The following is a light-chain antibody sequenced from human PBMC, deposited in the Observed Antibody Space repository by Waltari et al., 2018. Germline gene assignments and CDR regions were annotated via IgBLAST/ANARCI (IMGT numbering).Light chain of an antibody. J-gene: IGKJ1*01. CDR3: QQYNNWPPWT. CDR2: GAS. Sequence: EIVMTQSPATLSLSPGERVTLSCRASQSVNINLAWYQQKPGQGPRLLIYGASTRATAIPARFSGSGSGTEFTLTISSLQSEDFAVYYCQQYNNWPPWTFGQGTKVEIK. CDR1: QSVNIN. V-gene: IGKV3-15*01.